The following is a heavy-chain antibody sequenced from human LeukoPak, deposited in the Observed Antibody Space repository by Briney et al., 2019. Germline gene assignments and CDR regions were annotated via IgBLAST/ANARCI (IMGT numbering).Heavy chain of an antibody. D-gene: IGHD6-19*01. Sequence: PAETRSLTCTVSGGSISSYYWSWIRQPPGKGLEWIGYIYYSGSTNYNPSLKSRVTISVDTSKNQFSLKLSSVTAADTAVYYCARLMSHSSGWYLSLPTDAFDIWGQGTMVTVSS. CDR3: ARLMSHSSGWYLSLPTDAFDI. V-gene: IGHV4-59*08. J-gene: IGHJ3*02. CDR1: GGSISSYY. CDR2: IYYSGST.